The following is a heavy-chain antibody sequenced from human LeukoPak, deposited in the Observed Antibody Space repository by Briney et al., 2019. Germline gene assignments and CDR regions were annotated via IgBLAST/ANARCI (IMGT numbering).Heavy chain of an antibody. V-gene: IGHV3-23*01. J-gene: IGHJ3*02. D-gene: IGHD3-10*01. CDR3: AKGSGTRAFDM. CDR1: GFTFSSYP. CDR2: ISGSGGGT. Sequence: LTGGSLRLFCAASGFTFSSYPMSWVRQAPGKGLEWVSGISGSGGGTFYPESVKGRFIISRDNSKNTLYLQMNSLRAEDTAVYYCAKGSGTRAFDMWGQGTMVTVSS.